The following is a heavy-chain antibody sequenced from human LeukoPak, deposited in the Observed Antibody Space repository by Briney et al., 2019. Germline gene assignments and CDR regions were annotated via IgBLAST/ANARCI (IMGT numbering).Heavy chain of an antibody. CDR2: IWYDGSSK. Sequence: PGGSLRLSCAASGFIFSAYGMHWVRQAPGKRLEWLAVIWYDGSSKYYADSVKGRFTISRDNSKNTLYMQMNNLRVEDTAVYYCARDNRYTGNYLDAFDIWGQGTLVTVSS. D-gene: IGHD3-16*02. J-gene: IGHJ3*02. V-gene: IGHV3-33*01. CDR1: GFIFSAYG. CDR3: ARDNRYTGNYLDAFDI.